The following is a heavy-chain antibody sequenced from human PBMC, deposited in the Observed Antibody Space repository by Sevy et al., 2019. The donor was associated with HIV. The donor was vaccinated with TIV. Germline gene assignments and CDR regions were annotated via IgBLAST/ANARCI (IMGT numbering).Heavy chain of an antibody. CDR1: GFTFSRYW. CDR2: IKQVGSEK. J-gene: IGHJ4*02. Sequence: GGSLRLSCAASGFTFSRYWMSWVRQAPGKGLEWVANIKQVGSEKYYVDSVKGRFTISRDNAKNSLYLQMNSLRAEDTAVYYCARLKDDSSGYTFGYWGQGTLVTVSS. V-gene: IGHV3-7*03. CDR3: ARLKDDSSGYTFGY. D-gene: IGHD3-22*01.